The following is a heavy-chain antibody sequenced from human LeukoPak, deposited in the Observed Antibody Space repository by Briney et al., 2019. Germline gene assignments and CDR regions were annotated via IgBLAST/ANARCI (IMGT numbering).Heavy chain of an antibody. CDR1: GGSIIGYY. CDR3: AREYSSSSGRRAFDI. Sequence: PSETLSLTCTVSGGSIIGYYWSWIRQPPGKGLEWIGYIYYSGSTNYSPSLKSRLTISIDTSENQFSLKLSSVTATDTAVYYCAREYSSSSGRRAFDIWGQGTMVTVSS. CDR2: IYYSGST. D-gene: IGHD6-6*01. V-gene: IGHV4-59*08. J-gene: IGHJ3*02.